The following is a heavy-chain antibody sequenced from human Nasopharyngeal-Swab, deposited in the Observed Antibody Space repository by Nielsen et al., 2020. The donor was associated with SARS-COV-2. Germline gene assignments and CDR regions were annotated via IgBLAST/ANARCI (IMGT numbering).Heavy chain of an antibody. CDR1: GGSSSGYH. V-gene: IGHV4-34*01. CDR2: IRHSGST. Sequence: SETLSLTFAGYGGSSSGYHWSWIRQPPGKGLEWIGEIRHSGSTAYNPSLKSRVTISVDTSKNQFCLKLSSVTAADTAVFYCARGQVRYDFWSGYYCGFDYWGQGTLVTVSS. D-gene: IGHD3-3*01. CDR3: ARGQVRYDFWSGYYCGFDY. J-gene: IGHJ4*02.